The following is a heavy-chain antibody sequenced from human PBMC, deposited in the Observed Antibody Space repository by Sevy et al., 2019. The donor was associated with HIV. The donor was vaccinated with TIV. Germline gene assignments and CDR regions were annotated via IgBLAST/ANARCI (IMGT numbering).Heavy chain of an antibody. D-gene: IGHD2-15*01. CDR3: ARAYCSGGSCYSLAY. Sequence: ASVKVSCKASGYTFTSYRVSWVRQAPGQGLEWMGWISAHNGDTHYAQKFQGRVTMTTDTPTSTAYMDLRSLRSHDTAVYYCARAYCSGGSCYSLAYWGQGTLVTVSS. CDR1: GYTFTSYR. J-gene: IGHJ4*02. V-gene: IGHV1-18*01. CDR2: ISAHNGDT.